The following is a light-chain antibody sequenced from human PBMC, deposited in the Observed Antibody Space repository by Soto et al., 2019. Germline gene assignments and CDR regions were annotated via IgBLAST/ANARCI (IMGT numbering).Light chain of an antibody. V-gene: IGKV1-5*01. CDR2: DAS. J-gene: IGKJ2*01. CDR1: QSINHW. Sequence: DIQMTQSPSSLSASVRDRVTITCRASQSINHWLAWYQQKPGKAPKFLIYDASTLRNGVPSRFSGRGSGTEFTLTISSLQPDDFATYYCQQYDSHPYTFGQGTK. CDR3: QQYDSHPYT.